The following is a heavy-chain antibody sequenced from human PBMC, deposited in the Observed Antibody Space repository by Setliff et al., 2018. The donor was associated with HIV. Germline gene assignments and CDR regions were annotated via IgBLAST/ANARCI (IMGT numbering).Heavy chain of an antibody. CDR2: IIPMYGVT. J-gene: IGHJ6*02. CDR1: GGTFSSYV. Sequence: GASVKVSCKASGGTFSSYVISWVRQAPGQGPEWMGGIIPMYGVTNYAQKFQGRVTITTDESTSTAYMELRSLRSDDTAVYYCAIDGLSYNILPGSIAYFHSGMDVWGQGTTVTVSS. D-gene: IGHD3-9*01. CDR3: AIDGLSYNILPGSIAYFHSGMDV. V-gene: IGHV1-69*05.